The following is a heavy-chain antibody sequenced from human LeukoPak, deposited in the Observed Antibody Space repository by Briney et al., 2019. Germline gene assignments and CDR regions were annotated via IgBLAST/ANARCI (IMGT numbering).Heavy chain of an antibody. D-gene: IGHD6-13*01. CDR2: IIPIFGTA. Sequence: ASVKVSCKASGGTFSSYAISWVRQAPGQGLEWMGRIIPIFGTANYAQKFQGRVTITTDESTSTAYMELSSLRSEDTAVYYCARSLRGAAAGTDAFDIWGRGTMVTVSS. CDR1: GGTFSSYA. V-gene: IGHV1-69*05. CDR3: ARSLRGAAAGTDAFDI. J-gene: IGHJ3*02.